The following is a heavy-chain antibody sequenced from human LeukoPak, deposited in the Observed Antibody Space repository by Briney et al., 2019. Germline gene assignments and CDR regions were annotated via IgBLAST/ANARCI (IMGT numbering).Heavy chain of an antibody. CDR3: AREGGYSYGDAPLHFDH. CDR2: IDSSGST. V-gene: IGHV4-61*02. D-gene: IGHD5-18*01. Sequence: SETPSLTCSVSGGSISSGRYYWSWIRQPAGKGLEWIGRIDSSGSTDYNPSLTRRVTISVDTSTNQSSLTLSSVTAAHTAVYYCAREGGYSYGDAPLHFDHWGQGTLVTVHS. CDR1: GGSISSGRYY. J-gene: IGHJ4*02.